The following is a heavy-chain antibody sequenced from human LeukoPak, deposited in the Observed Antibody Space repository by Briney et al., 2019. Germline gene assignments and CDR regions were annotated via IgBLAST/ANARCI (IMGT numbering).Heavy chain of an antibody. CDR1: GFTFGDYT. V-gene: IGHV3-49*03. J-gene: IGHJ4*02. Sequence: GGSLRLSCTASGFTFGDYTMSWFRQAPGKGLEWVGFIRSKAYDGTTEYAASVRGRFTVSRDDSKSIAYLQMNSLKTEDTAVYYCTRDPSYYYDSSGYYFDWGQGTLVTVSS. D-gene: IGHD3-22*01. CDR2: IRSKAYDGTT. CDR3: TRDPSYYYDSSGYYFD.